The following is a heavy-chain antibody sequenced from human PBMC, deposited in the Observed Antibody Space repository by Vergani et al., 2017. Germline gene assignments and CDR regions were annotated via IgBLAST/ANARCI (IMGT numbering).Heavy chain of an antibody. CDR3: ARDRAPYYYDSSGYFDAFDI. Sequence: QVQLVQSGAEVKKPGSSVKVSCKASGGTFSSYAISWVRQAPGQGLEWMGGIIPIFGTANYAQKFQGRVTITADESTRTAYMELSSLRSEDTAVYYCARDRAPYYYDSSGYFDAFDIWGQGTMVTVSS. V-gene: IGHV1-69*01. CDR2: IIPIFGTA. CDR1: GGTFSSYA. D-gene: IGHD3-22*01. J-gene: IGHJ3*02.